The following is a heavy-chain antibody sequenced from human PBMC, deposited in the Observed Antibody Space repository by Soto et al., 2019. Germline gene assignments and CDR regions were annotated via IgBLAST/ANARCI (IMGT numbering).Heavy chain of an antibody. Sequence: PGGSLRLSCAASGCTFSSYAMSWVRQAPGKGLEWDSAISGSGGSTYYADSVKGRFTISRDNSKNTLYLQMNSLRAEDTAVYYCAKDRGGSYFSYYYYGMDVWGQGTTVTV. J-gene: IGHJ6*02. CDR2: ISGSGGST. CDR1: GCTFSSYA. D-gene: IGHD1-26*01. CDR3: AKDRGGSYFSYYYYGMDV. V-gene: IGHV3-23*01.